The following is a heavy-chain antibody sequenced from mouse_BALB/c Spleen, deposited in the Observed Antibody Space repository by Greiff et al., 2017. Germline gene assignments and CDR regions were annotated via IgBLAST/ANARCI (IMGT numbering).Heavy chain of an antibody. CDR1: GYTFTSYY. Sequence: QVQLQQSGAELVKPGASVKLSCKASGYTFTSYYMYWVKQRPGQGLEWIGEINPSNGGTNFNEKFKSKATLTVDKSSSTAYMQLSSLTSEDSAVYYCTRGILRTGFAYWGQGTLVTVSA. CDR2: INPSNGGT. J-gene: IGHJ3*01. V-gene: IGHV1S81*02. CDR3: TRGILRTGFAY. D-gene: IGHD1-1*01.